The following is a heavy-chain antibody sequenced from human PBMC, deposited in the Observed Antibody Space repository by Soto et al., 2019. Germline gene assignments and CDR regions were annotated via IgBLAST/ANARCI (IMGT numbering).Heavy chain of an antibody. CDR3: ATTGGSYYTQHLYGMDV. CDR1: GGTFSSYA. J-gene: IGHJ6*02. D-gene: IGHD3-10*01. CDR2: IIPIFGTA. Sequence: SVKVSCKASGGTFSSYAISWVRQAPGQGLEWMGGIIPIFGTANYAQKFQGRVTITADESTSTAYMELSSLRSEDTAVYYCATTGGSYYTQHLYGMDVWGQGTTVTVSS. V-gene: IGHV1-69*13.